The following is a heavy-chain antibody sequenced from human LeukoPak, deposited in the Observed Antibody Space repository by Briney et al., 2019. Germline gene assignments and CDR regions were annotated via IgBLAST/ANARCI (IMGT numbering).Heavy chain of an antibody. CDR2: INPSGGST. CDR1: GYTFISYF. D-gene: IGHD2-21*02. Sequence: ASVKVSCKASGYTFISYFIHWVRQAPGQGLEWMGIINPSGGSTRYAQKFQGRVTMTRDTSTSTVYMEMSSPRSEDTAVYYCARSGGDAIRPFDYWGQGTLVTVSS. V-gene: IGHV1-46*01. J-gene: IGHJ4*02. CDR3: ARSGGDAIRPFDY.